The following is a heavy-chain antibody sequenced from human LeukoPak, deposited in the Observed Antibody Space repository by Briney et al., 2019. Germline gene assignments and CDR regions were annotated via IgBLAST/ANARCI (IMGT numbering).Heavy chain of an antibody. CDR3: ARDSAAAGKGYYYYYGMDV. Sequence: PSETLSLTCTVSGGSISSYYWSWIRQPAGKGLEWIGRIYTSGSTNYNPSLESRVTMSVDTSKNQFSLKLSSVTAADTAVYYCARDSAAAGKGYYYYYGMDVWGQGTTVTVSS. V-gene: IGHV4-4*07. J-gene: IGHJ6*02. CDR1: GGSISSYY. CDR2: IYTSGST. D-gene: IGHD6-13*01.